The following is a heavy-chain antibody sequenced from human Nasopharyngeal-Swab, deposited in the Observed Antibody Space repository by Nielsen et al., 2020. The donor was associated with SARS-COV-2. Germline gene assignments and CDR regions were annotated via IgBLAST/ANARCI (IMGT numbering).Heavy chain of an antibody. V-gene: IGHV3-53*01. CDR2: IYSGGST. CDR3: ARDRHYYDTSGYYLGGFDY. Sequence: GGSLRPSCAASGFTVSSNYMSWVRQAPGKGLEWVSVIYSGGSTYYADSVKGRFTISRDNSKNTLYLQMNSLRAEDTAVYYCARDRHYYDTSGYYLGGFDYWGQGTLVTVSS. D-gene: IGHD3-22*01. J-gene: IGHJ4*02. CDR1: GFTVSSNY.